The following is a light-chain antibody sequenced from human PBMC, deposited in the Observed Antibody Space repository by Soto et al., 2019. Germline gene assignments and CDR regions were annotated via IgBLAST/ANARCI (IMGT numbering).Light chain of an antibody. Sequence: EVVMTQSPVTLSVSLGQRATLSCRASQTVSSHIAWYQQKPGQAPRLLISGVFVRATGIPGRFSGSGSGTEFTLTISSLQSEDFATYYCQQGDIWPPYTFGQGTKVDIK. V-gene: IGKV3D-15*01. CDR2: GVF. CDR1: QTVSSH. CDR3: QQGDIWPPYT. J-gene: IGKJ2*01.